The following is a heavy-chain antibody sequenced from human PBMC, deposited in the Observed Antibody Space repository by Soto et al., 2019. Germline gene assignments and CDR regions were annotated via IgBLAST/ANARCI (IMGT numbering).Heavy chain of an antibody. V-gene: IGHV4-31*03. Sequence: QVQLQESGPGLVKPSQTLSLTCTVSGGSISSGGYYWSWIRQHPGKGLEWIGYIYYSGSTYYNPSRSSRGTLAVDTSKTRFSLKLGSVTAADTAVYYWARDQAYYDILTGYGGMDVWGQGTTVTVSS. J-gene: IGHJ6*02. CDR1: GGSISSGGYY. CDR3: ARDQAYYDILTGYGGMDV. D-gene: IGHD3-9*01. CDR2: IYYSGST.